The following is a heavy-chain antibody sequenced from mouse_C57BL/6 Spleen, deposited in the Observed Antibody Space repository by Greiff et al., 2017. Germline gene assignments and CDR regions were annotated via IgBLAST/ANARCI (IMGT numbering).Heavy chain of an antibody. D-gene: IGHD2-5*01. J-gene: IGHJ4*01. Sequence: EVQLVESGEGLVKPGGSLKLSCAASGFTFSSYAMSWVRQTPEKRLEWVAYISSGGDYIYYADTVKGRFTISRDNARNTLYLQMSSLKSEDTAMYYCTRVEPPYYSNGYAMDYWGQGTSVTVSS. CDR3: TRVEPPYYSNGYAMDY. V-gene: IGHV5-9-1*02. CDR1: GFTFSSYA. CDR2: ISSGGDYI.